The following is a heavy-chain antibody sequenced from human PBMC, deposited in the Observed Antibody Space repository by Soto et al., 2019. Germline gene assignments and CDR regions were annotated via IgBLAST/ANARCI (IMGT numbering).Heavy chain of an antibody. CDR3: ARFLGGIPARPFDY. V-gene: IGHV3-11*01. CDR1: GFTFSDSY. J-gene: IGHJ4*02. D-gene: IGHD6-6*01. Sequence: QVQLVESGGGLVKPGGSVRLSCAASGFTFSDSYMSWVRQAPGKGLEWLSYISGSSITTSHADSVKGRFTISRDNDKNSVYLQMDSLRAEDTAVYYCARFLGGIPARPFDYWGQGTLVTVSS. CDR2: ISGSSITT.